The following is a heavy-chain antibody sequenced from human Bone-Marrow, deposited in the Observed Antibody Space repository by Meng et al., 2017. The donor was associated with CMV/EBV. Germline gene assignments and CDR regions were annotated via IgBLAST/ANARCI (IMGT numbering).Heavy chain of an antibody. CDR2: IIPIFGTA. D-gene: IGHD3-3*01. V-gene: IGHV1-69*05. Sequence: SVKVSCKASGGTFSSYAISWVRQAPGQGLEWMGGIIPIFGTANYAQKFQGRVTITTDESTSTAYMELSSLRSEDTAVYYCARGGYYDFWSGYYTSPFDYWGQGTLVTGSS. CDR3: ARGGYYDFWSGYYTSPFDY. J-gene: IGHJ4*02. CDR1: GGTFSSYA.